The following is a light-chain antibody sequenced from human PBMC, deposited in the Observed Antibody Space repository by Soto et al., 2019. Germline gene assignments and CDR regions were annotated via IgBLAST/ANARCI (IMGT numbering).Light chain of an antibody. Sequence: QSALTQPASVSGSPGQSITISCTGTSSDVGGYNYVSWYQQHPGKAPKLIIYDVSNRPSGVYNRFSGSKSGNTASLTISGLQAEDEADYYCSSYTSNKTLVAFGGGTTLTVL. CDR1: SSDVGGYNY. J-gene: IGLJ2*01. V-gene: IGLV2-14*01. CDR2: DVS. CDR3: SSYTSNKTLVA.